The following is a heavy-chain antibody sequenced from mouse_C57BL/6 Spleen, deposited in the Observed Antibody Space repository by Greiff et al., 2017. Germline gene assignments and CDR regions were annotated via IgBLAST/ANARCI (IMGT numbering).Heavy chain of an antibody. J-gene: IGHJ4*01. CDR3: ARLQATDYYAMDY. Sequence: EVKLMESGGDLVKPGGSLKLSCAASGFTFSSYGMSWVRQTPDKRLEWVATISSGGSYTYYPDSVKGRVTISRDNAKNTLYLQMSSLKSEDTAMYYCARLQATDYYAMDYWGQGTSVTVSS. CDR2: ISSGGSYT. D-gene: IGHD3-2*02. V-gene: IGHV5-6*01. CDR1: GFTFSSYG.